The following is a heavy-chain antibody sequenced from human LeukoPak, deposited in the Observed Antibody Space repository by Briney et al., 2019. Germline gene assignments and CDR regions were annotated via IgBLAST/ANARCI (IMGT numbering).Heavy chain of an antibody. Sequence: PGGSLRLSCAASGFTFSTYGMHWVRQAPGKGLEWVAIIWFDGSNKYYADSVKGRFTISRDNSKNTLYLQMNSLRAEDTAVYYCARRLTPTVGDGGHYFDYWGQGTLVTVSS. J-gene: IGHJ4*02. CDR2: IWFDGSNK. CDR1: GFTFSTYG. D-gene: IGHD3-16*01. CDR3: ARRLTPTVGDGGHYFDY. V-gene: IGHV3-33*01.